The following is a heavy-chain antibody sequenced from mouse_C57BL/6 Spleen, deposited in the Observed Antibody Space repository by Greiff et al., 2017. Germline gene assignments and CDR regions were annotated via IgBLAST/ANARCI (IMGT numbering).Heavy chain of an antibody. D-gene: IGHD2-3*01. V-gene: IGHV14-3*01. J-gene: IGHJ4*01. CDR2: IDPANGNT. CDR3: ARDGYYEIYYYAMDD. Sequence: EVKLVESVAELVRPGASVKLSCTASGFNIKNTYMHWVKQRPEQGLEWIGRIDPANGNTKYAPKFQGKATITADTSSNTAYLQLSSLTSEDTAIYYCARDGYYEIYYYAMDDWGQGTSVTVSS. CDR1: GFNIKNTY.